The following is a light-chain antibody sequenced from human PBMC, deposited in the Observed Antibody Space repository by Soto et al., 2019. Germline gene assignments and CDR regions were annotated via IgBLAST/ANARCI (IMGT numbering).Light chain of an antibody. CDR3: QHYNSYSEA. CDR2: KAS. V-gene: IGKV1-5*03. CDR1: QSISSW. Sequence: DIQMTQSPSTLSASVGDMVTITCRASQSISSWLAWYQQKPGKAPKLLIYKASTLKSGVPSRFRGSGSGTEFTLTISSMKTDDFETYYCQHYNSYSEAFGQGTKVDIK. J-gene: IGKJ1*01.